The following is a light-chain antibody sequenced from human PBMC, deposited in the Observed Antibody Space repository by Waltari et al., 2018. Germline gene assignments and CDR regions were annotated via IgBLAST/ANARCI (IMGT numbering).Light chain of an antibody. J-gene: IGLJ2*01. V-gene: IGLV3-25*03. Sequence: SYELTQSSSMSVSPGQTARSTCSATLLATPYGYWYHQNPGQAPILVIFKDNERPSGIPERFSGSSSGTTVTLTISGVQAEDEADYYCQSADSSGPSVVFGGGTKLT. CDR2: KDN. CDR1: LLATPY. CDR3: QSADSSGPSVV.